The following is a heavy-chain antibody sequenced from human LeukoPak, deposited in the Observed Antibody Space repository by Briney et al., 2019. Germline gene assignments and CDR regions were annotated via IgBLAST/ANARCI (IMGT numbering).Heavy chain of an antibody. CDR3: AMQENS. D-gene: IGHD2-2*01. CDR1: GFTFSSYG. V-gene: IGHV3-30*03. Sequence: GRSLRLSCAASGFTFSSYGMHWVRQAPGKGLEWVAVISYDGSNKYYADSAKGRFTISRDNSKNTLYLQMNSLRAEDTAVYYCAMQENSWGQGTLVTVSS. CDR2: ISYDGSNK. J-gene: IGHJ4*02.